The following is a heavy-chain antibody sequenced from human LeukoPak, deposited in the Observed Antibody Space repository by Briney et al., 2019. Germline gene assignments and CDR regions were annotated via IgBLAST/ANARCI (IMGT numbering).Heavy chain of an antibody. D-gene: IGHD3-9*01. CDR1: GYSISSGYF. Sequence: PSETLSLTCSVSGYSISSGYFRGWIRQPPGKGLEWIGNIHHNGNTYHSPSLYSRVTISIDTSENQFSLNLNSVTAADTAVYYCARLQNDYDILTGYYFWFDPWGQGTLVTVSS. CDR3: ARLQNDYDILTGYYFWFDP. V-gene: IGHV4-38-2*02. CDR2: IHHNGNT. J-gene: IGHJ5*02.